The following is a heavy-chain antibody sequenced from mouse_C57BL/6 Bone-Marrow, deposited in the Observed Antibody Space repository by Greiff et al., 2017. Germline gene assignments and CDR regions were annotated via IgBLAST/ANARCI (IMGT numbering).Heavy chain of an antibody. CDR2: INYDGSST. V-gene: IGHV5-16*01. J-gene: IGHJ4*01. CDR3: ARVYDYGLYYAMGY. D-gene: IGHD2-4*01. CDR1: GFTFSDYY. Sequence: EVKLVESEGGLVQPGSSMKLSCTASGFTFSDYYMAWVRQVPEKGLEWVANINYDGSSTYYLDSLKSRFSISRDNAKNILYLQMSSLKSEDTATYYCARVYDYGLYYAMGYWGQGTSGTVSS.